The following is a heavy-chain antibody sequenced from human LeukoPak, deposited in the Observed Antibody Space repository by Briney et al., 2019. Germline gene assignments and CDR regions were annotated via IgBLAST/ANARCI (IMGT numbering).Heavy chain of an antibody. CDR2: IYNSVRT. CDR3: VRDLVATIDHYYYGMDV. CDR1: GGSVSSGSYY. V-gene: IGHV4-61*01. Sequence: NPSETLSLTCIVSGGSVSSGSYYWSWIRQPPGKGLEWIGYIYNSVRTNYNPSLKSRVTISVDTSKNQLSLKLSSVTAADTAVYFCVRDLVATIDHYYYGMDVWGQGTTVTVSS. J-gene: IGHJ6*02. D-gene: IGHD5-12*01.